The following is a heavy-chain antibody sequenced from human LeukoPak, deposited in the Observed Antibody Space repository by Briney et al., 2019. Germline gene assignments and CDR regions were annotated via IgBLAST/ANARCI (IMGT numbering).Heavy chain of an antibody. CDR2: IIPIFGTA. CDR3: AREPYGSGSQPVDY. D-gene: IGHD3-10*01. Sequence: GASVKVSCKASGYTFIHYYMHWVRQAPGQGLEWMGRIIPIFGTANYAQKFQGRVTITTDESTSTAYMELSSLRSEDTAVYYCAREPYGSGSQPVDYWGQGTLVTVSS. J-gene: IGHJ4*02. CDR1: GYTFIHYY. V-gene: IGHV1-69*05.